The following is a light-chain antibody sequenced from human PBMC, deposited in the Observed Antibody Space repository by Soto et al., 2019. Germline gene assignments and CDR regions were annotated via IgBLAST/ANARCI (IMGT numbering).Light chain of an antibody. Sequence: QSVLTQPASVSGFAGQSITISCTGTSSDVGGYYYVSWYQHHPGKAPKLMIYQVSNRPSGVSNRFSGSKSGNTAFLTVSGLQAEDEADYYCLSYADTAYVFGTGNKVTVL. CDR2: QVS. J-gene: IGLJ1*01. CDR1: SSDVGGYYY. V-gene: IGLV2-14*01. CDR3: LSYADTAYV.